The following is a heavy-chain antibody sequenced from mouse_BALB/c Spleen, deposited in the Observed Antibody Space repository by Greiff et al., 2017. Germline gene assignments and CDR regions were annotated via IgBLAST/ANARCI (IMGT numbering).Heavy chain of an antibody. J-gene: IGHJ4*01. CDR3: ARRSGGLYYYAMDY. CDR1: GYTFTSYY. CDR2: IYPGNVNT. D-gene: IGHD2-3*01. V-gene: IGHV1S56*01. Sequence: VKLMESGAELVKPGASVRISCKASGYTFTSYYIHWVKQRPGQGLEWIGWIYPGNVNTKYNEKFKGKATLTADKSSSTAYMQLSSLTSEDSAVYFCARRSGGLYYYAMDYWGQGTSVTVSS.